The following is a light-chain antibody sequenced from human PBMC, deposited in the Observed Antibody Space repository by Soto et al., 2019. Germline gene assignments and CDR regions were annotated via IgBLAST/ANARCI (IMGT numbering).Light chain of an antibody. J-gene: IGKJ4*01. V-gene: IGKV1-9*01. CDR3: QQFYSYPLT. CDR2: AAS. Sequence: DIQLTQSPSFLSASVGDRVTITCRASQGISSYLAWYQQKPGKAPKLLIYAASTLQSGVPSRFSGSRSGTEFTLTISSLQPEDFATYYCQQFYSYPLTFGGGTKVEIK. CDR1: QGISSY.